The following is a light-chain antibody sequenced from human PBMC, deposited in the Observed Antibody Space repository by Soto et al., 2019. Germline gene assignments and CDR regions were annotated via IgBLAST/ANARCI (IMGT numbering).Light chain of an antibody. J-gene: IGLJ1*01. CDR2: DNN. V-gene: IGLV1-51*01. Sequence: QSVLTQPPSLSAAPGQKVTISCSGSSSNIGNNYVSWYQQLPGTAPKLLIYDNNKRPSGIPDRFSGSKSGTSATLGITGLQTGDEADYYCGTWDSSLSVVVFGTGTKVTGL. CDR3: GTWDSSLSVVV. CDR1: SSNIGNNY.